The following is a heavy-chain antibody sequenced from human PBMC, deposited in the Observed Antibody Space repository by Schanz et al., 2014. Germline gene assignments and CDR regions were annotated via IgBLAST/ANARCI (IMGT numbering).Heavy chain of an antibody. J-gene: IGHJ3*02. CDR3: AKDRWRATVMVDAFDI. V-gene: IGHV3-30*04. CDR2: ISYDGSHK. D-gene: IGHD4-4*01. CDR1: GFTFSNFA. Sequence: QVQLVESGGGVVQPGRSLRLSCAASGFTFSNFAIHWVRQAPGKGLEWVAVISYDGSHKDYADSVKGRFTISRDNSKNTVHLQMNSLRAEDTAVYFCAKDRWRATVMVDAFDIWGQGTKVTVSS.